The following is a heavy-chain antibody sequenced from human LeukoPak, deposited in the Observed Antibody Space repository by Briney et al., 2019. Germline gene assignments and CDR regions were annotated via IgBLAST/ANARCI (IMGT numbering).Heavy chain of an antibody. CDR2: IQSKTDGGTT. Sequence: GGSLRLSCAASGFTFSNTWMNWVRQAPGKGLEWVGRIQSKTDGGTTEYAAPVKGRFTISRDDSKTTLYLQMNSLKTEDTAVYFCATLTVRGVINIWGQGTLVTVSS. CDR3: ATLTVRGVINI. D-gene: IGHD3-10*01. J-gene: IGHJ4*02. CDR1: GFTFSNTW. V-gene: IGHV3-15*01.